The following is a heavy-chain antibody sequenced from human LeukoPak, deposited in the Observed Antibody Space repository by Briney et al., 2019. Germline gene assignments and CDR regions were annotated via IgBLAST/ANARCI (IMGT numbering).Heavy chain of an antibody. CDR1: GGSISSGSYY. CDR3: AKFGQVAGTGGDY. Sequence: SQTLSLTCTVSGGSISSGSYYWSWIRQPAGKGLEWIGRIYTSGSTNYSPSLKCRVTISIDTSKNQFSLKLSSVTAADTAMYYCAKFGQVAGTGGDYWGQGTLVTVSS. V-gene: IGHV4-61*02. D-gene: IGHD6-19*01. J-gene: IGHJ4*02. CDR2: IYTSGST.